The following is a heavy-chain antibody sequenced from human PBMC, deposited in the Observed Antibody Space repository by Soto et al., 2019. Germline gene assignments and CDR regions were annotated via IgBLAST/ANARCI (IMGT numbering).Heavy chain of an antibody. CDR2: IHPSGGGS. CDR1: GYTLNTYY. Sequence: ASVKVSCKPSGYTLNTYYLHWVRQAPGQGLEWMGIIHPSGGGSTYAQKFLGRVTMTRDTSTSTVFMELSSLRSADTAVYYCARGGHIAVVTASFDYWGQGTLVTVPQ. D-gene: IGHD2-21*02. J-gene: IGHJ4*02. V-gene: IGHV1-46*02. CDR3: ARGGHIAVVTASFDY.